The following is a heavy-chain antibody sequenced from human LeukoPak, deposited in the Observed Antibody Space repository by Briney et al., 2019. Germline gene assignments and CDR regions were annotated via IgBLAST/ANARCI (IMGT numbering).Heavy chain of an antibody. CDR2: IKQDGSEK. J-gene: IGHJ4*02. CDR3: ARGRWISGVVTHYYFDY. V-gene: IGHV3-7*01. D-gene: IGHD3-3*01. Sequence: GGSLRLSCAASGFTFSSYWMTWVRQAPGKGLEWVANIKQDGSEKYYVDSVKGRFTISRDNAKNSLYLQMNSLRAEDTAVYYCARGRWISGVVTHYYFDYWGQGTLVTVSS. CDR1: GFTFSSYW.